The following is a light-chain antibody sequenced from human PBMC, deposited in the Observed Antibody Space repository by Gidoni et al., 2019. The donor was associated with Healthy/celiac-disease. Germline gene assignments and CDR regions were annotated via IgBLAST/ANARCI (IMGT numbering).Light chain of an antibody. V-gene: IGKV3-15*01. Sequence: EIVMTKSPATLSVSPGERATLPCRASQSVSSNLAWYQQKPGQAPRLLIYGASTRATGIQARFSSSGSGTEFTLTISSLQSEDFAVYDCQQYNNWPPAWTFGQGTKVEIK. J-gene: IGKJ1*01. CDR1: QSVSSN. CDR3: QQYNNWPPAWT. CDR2: GAS.